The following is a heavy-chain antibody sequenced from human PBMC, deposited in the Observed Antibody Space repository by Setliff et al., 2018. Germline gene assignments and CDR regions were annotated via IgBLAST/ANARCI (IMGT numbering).Heavy chain of an antibody. CDR2: MNPNSGNT. Sequence: ASVKVSCKASGYTFTSYDINWVRQATGQGLEWMGWMNPNSGNTGYAQKFQGRVTITRNTSISTAYMELSSLRSEDTAAYYCARGLGSYYYYYMDVWGKGTTVTVS. D-gene: IGHD7-27*01. CDR3: ARGLGSYYYYYMDV. V-gene: IGHV1-8*03. J-gene: IGHJ6*03. CDR1: GYTFTSYD.